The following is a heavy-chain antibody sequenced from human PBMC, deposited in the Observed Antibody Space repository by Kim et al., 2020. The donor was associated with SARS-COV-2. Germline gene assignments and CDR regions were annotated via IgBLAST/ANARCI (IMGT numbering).Heavy chain of an antibody. V-gene: IGHV3-23*01. CDR3: AKSHTMVRGVISSYYGMDV. Sequence: GGSLRLSCAASGFTFSSYAMSWVRQAPGKGLEWVSAISGSGGSTYYADSVKGRFTISRDNSKNTLYLQMNSLRAEDTAVYYCAKSHTMVRGVISSYYGMDVWGQGTTVTVSS. D-gene: IGHD3-10*01. CDR1: GFTFSSYA. CDR2: ISGSGGST. J-gene: IGHJ6*02.